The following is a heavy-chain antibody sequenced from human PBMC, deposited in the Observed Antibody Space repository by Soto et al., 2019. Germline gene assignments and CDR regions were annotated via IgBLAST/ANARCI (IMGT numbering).Heavy chain of an antibody. Sequence: PSETLSLTCAVYGGSFSGDYWTWIRQPPGTGLEWIGEINHSGSTNYNPSLKSRVTISVDTSKNQFSLKLSSVTAADTAVYYCARLSYDNWFDPWGQGTLVTVSS. CDR2: INHSGST. D-gene: IGHD1-26*01. CDR1: GGSFSGDY. J-gene: IGHJ5*02. V-gene: IGHV4-34*01. CDR3: ARLSYDNWFDP.